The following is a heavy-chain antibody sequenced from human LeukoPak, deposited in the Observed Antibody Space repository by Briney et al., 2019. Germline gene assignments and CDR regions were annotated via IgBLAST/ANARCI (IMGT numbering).Heavy chain of an antibody. V-gene: IGHV4-39*01. CDR3: ATLEIGDYYFDY. D-gene: IGHD3-16*01. CDR1: GGSISSSSYY. J-gene: IGHJ4*02. Sequence: PSETLSLTCTVSGGSISSSSYYWGWVRQPPGQGLEWIGSISYSGSIHYNPSLKSRVTISVDTSRNHFSLRLSSVTAADTAVYYCATLEIGDYYFDYWGQGTQVTVSS. CDR2: ISYSGSI.